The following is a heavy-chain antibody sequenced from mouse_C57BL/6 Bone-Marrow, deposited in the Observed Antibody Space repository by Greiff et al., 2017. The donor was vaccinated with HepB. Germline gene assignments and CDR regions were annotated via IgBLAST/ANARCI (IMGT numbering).Heavy chain of an antibody. CDR1: GFSFNTYA. CDR3: VRLSLYWYLDV. CDR2: IRSKSNDYAT. J-gene: IGHJ1*03. Sequence: EVHLVESGGGLVQPKGSLQLSCAASGFSFNTYAMNWVRRAPGKGLEWVARIRSKSNDYATYYADSVKDRFTISRDDSESMLYLQMNNLKTEDTAIYYCVRLSLYWYLDVWGTGTTVTVSS. V-gene: IGHV10-1*01.